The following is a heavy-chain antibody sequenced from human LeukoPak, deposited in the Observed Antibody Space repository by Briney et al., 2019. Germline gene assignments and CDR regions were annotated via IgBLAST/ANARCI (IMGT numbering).Heavy chain of an antibody. D-gene: IGHD5-18*01. CDR1: GGSLSSYY. CDR3: ARDGNTAVISSGGMDV. Sequence: SGTLSLTCTVSGGSLSSYYWSWIPQPPGQGLEWIGYIYYSGSTNYNPSLKSRVTISVDTSKNQCSLKLSSVTAADTAVYYCARDGNTAVISSGGMDVWGKGTTVTVSP. CDR2: IYYSGST. V-gene: IGHV4-59*01. J-gene: IGHJ6*04.